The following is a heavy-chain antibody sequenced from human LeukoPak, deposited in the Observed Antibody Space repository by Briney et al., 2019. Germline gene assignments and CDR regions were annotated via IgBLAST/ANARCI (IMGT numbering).Heavy chain of an antibody. CDR2: IYYSGST. V-gene: IGHV4-39*01. Sequence: SETLSLTCTVSGGSINSSSYYWGWVRQPPGKGLEWIGPIYYSGSTYHNPSLKSRVTVSVDTSKNQFSLKLSSVTAADTAVYYCARLGSVVETYGVDVWGQGTTVTVSS. CDR3: ARLGSVVETYGVDV. J-gene: IGHJ6*02. D-gene: IGHD2-21*02. CDR1: GGSINSSSYY.